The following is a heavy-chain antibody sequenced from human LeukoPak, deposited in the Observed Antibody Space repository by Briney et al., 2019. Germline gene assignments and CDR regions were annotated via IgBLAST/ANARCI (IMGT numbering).Heavy chain of an antibody. D-gene: IGHD4-17*01. V-gene: IGHV3-66*01. Sequence: PGGSLRLSCAASGFTVSNNYMNWVRQTPGKGLEWASIIYSGGNTYYADSVKGRFTISRDNSKNTLYLQMNSLRAEDTAVYYCARGLVTTGTDAFDIWGQGTMVTVSS. CDR3: ARGLVTTGTDAFDI. CDR1: GFTVSNNY. J-gene: IGHJ3*02. CDR2: IYSGGNT.